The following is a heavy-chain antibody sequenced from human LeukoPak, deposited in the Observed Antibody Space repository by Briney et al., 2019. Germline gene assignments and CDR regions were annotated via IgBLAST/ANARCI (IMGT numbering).Heavy chain of an antibody. CDR3: VRDAFEMITIFGGDPALFMDV. CDR2: ISGSSSTI. CDR1: GFTFTTYG. J-gene: IGHJ6*03. D-gene: IGHD3-3*01. V-gene: IGHV3-48*01. Sequence: PGGSLRLSCAASGFTFTTYGMNWVRQAPGKGLEWLSFISGSSSTIYYADSVKGRFTISRDNAKNSLYLQMNSLRAEDTAVYYCVRDAFEMITIFGGDPALFMDVWGKGATVTVSS.